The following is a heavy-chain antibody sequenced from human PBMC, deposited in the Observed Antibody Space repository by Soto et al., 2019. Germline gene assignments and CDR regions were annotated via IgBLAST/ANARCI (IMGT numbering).Heavy chain of an antibody. CDR2: IIPIFGTA. Sequence: GASVKVSCKASGGTFSSYAISWVRQAPGQGLEWMGGIIPIFGTANYAQKFQGRVTITADESTSTAYMELSSLRSEDTAVYYCARGEFTAMVRRVTIRPYGMVFWCQGTTVTGS. J-gene: IGHJ6*02. V-gene: IGHV1-69*13. CDR3: ARGEFTAMVRRVTIRPYGMVF. CDR1: GGTFSSYA. D-gene: IGHD3-10*01.